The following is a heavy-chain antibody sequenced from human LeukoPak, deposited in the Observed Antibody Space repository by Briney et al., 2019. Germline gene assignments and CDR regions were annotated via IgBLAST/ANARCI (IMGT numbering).Heavy chain of an antibody. CDR1: GYTFTDYD. D-gene: IGHD6-19*01. V-gene: IGHV1-18*01. Sequence: GASVKVSCKTSGYTFTDYDITWVRQAPGQGLEWMGRVSPYNGNTYYSQRFQDRVIITKDTSTSTAYMELRSLRSDDTAVYYCAREFMSVAGGMGLVNWGQGTLVTVSS. CDR3: AREFMSVAGGMGLVN. J-gene: IGHJ4*02. CDR2: VSPYNGNT.